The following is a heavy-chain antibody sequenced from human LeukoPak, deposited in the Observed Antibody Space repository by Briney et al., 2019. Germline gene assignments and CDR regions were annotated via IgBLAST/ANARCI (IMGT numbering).Heavy chain of an antibody. Sequence: GASVKVSCKASGYTFTGYYMHWVRQAPGQGLEWMGWINPNSGGTNYAQKFQGRVTMTRDTSISTAYMELSRLRSDDTAVYYCARVGQKVARSFDYWGQGTLVTVSS. V-gene: IGHV1-2*02. J-gene: IGHJ4*02. CDR3: ARVGQKVARSFDY. CDR2: INPNSGGT. D-gene: IGHD2-15*01. CDR1: GYTFTGYY.